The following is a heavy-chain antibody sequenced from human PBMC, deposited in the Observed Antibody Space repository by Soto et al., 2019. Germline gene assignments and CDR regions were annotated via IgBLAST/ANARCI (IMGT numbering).Heavy chain of an antibody. CDR2: IYYSGST. V-gene: IGHV4-31*03. D-gene: IGHD4-17*01. Sequence: TLSITCPVSGGSISSGGYYWSWIRQHPGKGLEWIGYIYYSGSTYYNPSLKSRVTISVDTSKNQFSLKLSSVTAADTAVYYCARWTRHYYGMDVWGQGTTVTV. J-gene: IGHJ6*02. CDR3: ARWTRHYYGMDV. CDR1: GGSISSGGYY.